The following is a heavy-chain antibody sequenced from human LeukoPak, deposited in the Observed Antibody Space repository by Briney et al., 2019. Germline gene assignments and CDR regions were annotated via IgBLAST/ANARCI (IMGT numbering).Heavy chain of an antibody. D-gene: IGHD5-24*01. CDR1: SGSTSSYY. Sequence: SETLSLTCTVSSGSTSSYYWSWIRQPPGKGLEWIGYINYSGSTYNPSLKSRVTMSVDTSKNQFSLKLSSVTAADTAVYYCARSPTDGSIGYYYYSYMDVWGKGTTVTISS. CDR3: ARSPTDGSIGYYYYSYMDV. J-gene: IGHJ6*03. CDR2: INYSGST. V-gene: IGHV4-59*12.